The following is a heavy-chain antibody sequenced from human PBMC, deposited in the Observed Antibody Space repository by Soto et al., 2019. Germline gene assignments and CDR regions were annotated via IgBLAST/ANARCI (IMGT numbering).Heavy chain of an antibody. CDR1: GGSDSSSSYY. V-gene: IGHV4-39*01. CDR3: ARHVDYGDYHTDY. J-gene: IGHJ4*02. CDR2: IYYSGST. Sequence: QLQLQESGPELVKPSETLSLTCTVSGGSDSSSSYYWGWIRQPPGKGLEWIGSIYYSGSTYYNPSLKSRVTVSGDTSKSQFSLRLSSVTAADTAVDYCARHVDYGDYHTDYWGQGTLVTVSS. D-gene: IGHD4-17*01.